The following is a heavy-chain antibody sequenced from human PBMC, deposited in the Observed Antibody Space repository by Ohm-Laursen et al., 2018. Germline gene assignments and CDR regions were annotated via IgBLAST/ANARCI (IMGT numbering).Heavy chain of an antibody. J-gene: IGHJ4*02. CDR1: GASISNYY. D-gene: IGHD3-9*01. V-gene: IGHV4-59*05. CDR2: VYPSGTT. Sequence: GTLSLTCTVSGASISNYYWSWIRQPAGKGLEWIGRVYPSGTTYYNPSLKSRVTISVDTSKNQFSLKLSSVTAADTAVYYCATSPHDIMSSKDYWGQGTLVTVSS. CDR3: ATSPHDIMSSKDY.